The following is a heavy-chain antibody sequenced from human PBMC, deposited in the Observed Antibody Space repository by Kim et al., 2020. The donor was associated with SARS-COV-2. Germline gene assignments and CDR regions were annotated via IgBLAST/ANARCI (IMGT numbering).Heavy chain of an antibody. J-gene: IGHJ5*02. V-gene: IGHV5-51*01. D-gene: IGHD2-15*01. CDR3: ARSESMLRGWFDP. Sequence: YRPSFQGQVTISADKSIRTAYLKWSSLKASDTAMYYCARSESMLRGWFDPWGQGTLVTVSS.